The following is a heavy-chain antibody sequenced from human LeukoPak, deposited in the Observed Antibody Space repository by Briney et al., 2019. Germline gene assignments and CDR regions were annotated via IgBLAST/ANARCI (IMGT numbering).Heavy chain of an antibody. CDR2: ISSSSSTI. CDR1: GFTFSSYS. J-gene: IGHJ4*02. D-gene: IGHD3-22*01. Sequence: GGSLRLSCAASGFTFSSYSMNWVRQAPGKGLEWVSYISSSSSTIYYADSVKGRFTISRDNAKNSLYLQMNSLRAEDTAVYYCARTPHYYDSSGYYYFDYWGQGTLVTVSS. CDR3: ARTPHYYDSSGYYYFDY. V-gene: IGHV3-48*04.